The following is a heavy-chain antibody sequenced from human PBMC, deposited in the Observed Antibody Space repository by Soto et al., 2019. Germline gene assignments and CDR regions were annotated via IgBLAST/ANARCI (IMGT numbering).Heavy chain of an antibody. CDR3: ARDDCISTSCYVSY. D-gene: IGHD2-2*01. Sequence: SETLSLTCTVSGGSISSGGYSWSWIRQPPGKGLEWIGYIYHSGSTYYNPSLKSRVTISVDRSKNQFSLKLSSVTAADTAVYYCARDDCISTSCYVSYWGQGTLVTVSS. CDR1: GGSISSGGYS. V-gene: IGHV4-30-2*01. J-gene: IGHJ4*02. CDR2: IYHSGST.